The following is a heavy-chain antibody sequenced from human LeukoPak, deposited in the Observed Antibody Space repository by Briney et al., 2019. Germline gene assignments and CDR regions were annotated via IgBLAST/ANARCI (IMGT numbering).Heavy chain of an antibody. V-gene: IGHV1-69*05. CDR1: GGTFSSYA. CDR3: ARGGGSYDFWSGYYAWAEYFQH. Sequence: GASVKVSCKASGGTFSSYAFSWVRQAPGQGLEWMGGIIPIFGTANYAQKFQGRVTITTDESTRTAYMELSSLRSEDTAVYYCARGGGSYDFWSGYYAWAEYFQHWGQGTLVTVSS. D-gene: IGHD3-3*01. J-gene: IGHJ1*01. CDR2: IIPIFGTA.